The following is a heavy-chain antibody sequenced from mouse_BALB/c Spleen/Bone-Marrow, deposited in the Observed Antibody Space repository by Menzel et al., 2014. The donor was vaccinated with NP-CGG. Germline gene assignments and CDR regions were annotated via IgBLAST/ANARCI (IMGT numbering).Heavy chain of an antibody. CDR1: GFTLTDYY. CDR2: IRNKAKGYTT. CDR3: ARDIEGIYSYWYLDV. V-gene: IGHV7-3*02. D-gene: IGHD2-1*01. Sequence: EVQRVESGGGLVQPGGSLRLSCATSGFTLTDYYMSWVRQPPGKALEWLGFIRNKAKGYTTEYSASVKGRFTISRDNSQSILYLQMTTLRPEDSATYYCARDIEGIYSYWYLDVWGAGTTVTVSS. J-gene: IGHJ1*01.